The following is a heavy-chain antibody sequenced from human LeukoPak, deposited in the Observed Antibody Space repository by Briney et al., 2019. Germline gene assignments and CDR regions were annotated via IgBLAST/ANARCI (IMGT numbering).Heavy chain of an antibody. Sequence: NPSETLSLTCSVSGGSISSYYWTWIWQPPGKGLEWIGHIYYSGSTNYNPSLKSRVTISVDTSKKQFFLKLSSVTAADTAVYYCARDTYYYDSSGYIRPYYFDYWGQGTLVTVSS. CDR2: IYYSGST. D-gene: IGHD3-22*01. CDR1: GGSISSYY. V-gene: IGHV4-59*01. J-gene: IGHJ4*02. CDR3: ARDTYYYDSSGYIRPYYFDY.